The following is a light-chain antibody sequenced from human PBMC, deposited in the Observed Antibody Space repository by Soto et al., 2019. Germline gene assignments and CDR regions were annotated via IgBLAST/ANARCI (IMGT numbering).Light chain of an antibody. V-gene: IGLV2-11*01. CDR2: DVT. Sequence: QSVLTQPRSVSGSPGQSVTISCTGTSSDVGGYNYVSWYQQHTGKVPKLMIYDVTKRPSGVPDRFSGSKSGNTASLSISGLQAEDEDDYYCCSYAVSGPCVFGGGTPLTVL. CDR3: CSYAVSGPCV. CDR1: SSDVGGYNY. J-gene: IGLJ7*01.